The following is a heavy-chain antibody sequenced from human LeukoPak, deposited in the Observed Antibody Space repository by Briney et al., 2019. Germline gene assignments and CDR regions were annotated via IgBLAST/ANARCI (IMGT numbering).Heavy chain of an antibody. J-gene: IGHJ4*02. D-gene: IGHD6-6*01. V-gene: IGHV3-48*04. CDR3: ARGGGSSSYLPFDY. CDR1: GFTFSSYS. Sequence: GGSLRLSCAASGFTFSSYSMNWVRQAPGKGLEWVSYISSSSTIYYADSVKGRFTISRDNAKNSLYLQMNSLRAVDTAVYYCARGGGSSSYLPFDYWGQGTLVTVSS. CDR2: ISSSSTI.